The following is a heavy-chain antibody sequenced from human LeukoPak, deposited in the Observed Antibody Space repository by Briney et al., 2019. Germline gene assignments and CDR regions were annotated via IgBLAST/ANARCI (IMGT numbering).Heavy chain of an antibody. J-gene: IGHJ4*02. CDR1: GFTFSSYS. Sequence: KTGGSLRLSCAASGFTFSSYSMNWVRQAPGKGLEWVSSISSSSSYIYYADSVKGRFTTSRDNAKNSLYLQMNSLRAEDTAVYYCARERRVAVAGTPDYWGQGTLVTVSS. CDR2: ISSSSSYI. D-gene: IGHD6-19*01. CDR3: ARERRVAVAGTPDY. V-gene: IGHV3-21*01.